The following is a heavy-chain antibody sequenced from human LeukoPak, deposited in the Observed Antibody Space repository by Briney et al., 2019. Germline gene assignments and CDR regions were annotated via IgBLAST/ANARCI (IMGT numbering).Heavy chain of an antibody. CDR1: GYTLTELS. V-gene: IGHV1-24*01. J-gene: IGHJ4*02. CDR2: FDPEDGET. CDR3: ATDLLSVAGTSDY. Sequence: GASVKVSCKVSGYTLTELSMHWVRQAPGKGLEWMGGFDPEDGETIYAQKFQGGVTMTEDTSTDTAYMELSSLRSEDTAVYYCATDLLSVAGTSDYWGQGTLVTVSS. D-gene: IGHD6-19*01.